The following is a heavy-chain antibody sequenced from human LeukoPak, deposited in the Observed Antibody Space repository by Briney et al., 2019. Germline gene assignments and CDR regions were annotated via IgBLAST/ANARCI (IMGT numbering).Heavy chain of an antibody. D-gene: IGHD3-22*01. Sequence: KPSETLSLTCAVYGGSFSGYYWSWIRQPPGKGLEWIGEINHSGSTDYNPSLKSRVTISVDTSKNQFSLKLSSVTAADTAVYYCARRGLEYYYDSSGYYGRKGGYFDYWGQGTLVTVSS. CDR3: ARRGLEYYYDSSGYYGRKGGYFDY. CDR2: INHSGST. J-gene: IGHJ4*02. CDR1: GGSFSGYY. V-gene: IGHV4-34*01.